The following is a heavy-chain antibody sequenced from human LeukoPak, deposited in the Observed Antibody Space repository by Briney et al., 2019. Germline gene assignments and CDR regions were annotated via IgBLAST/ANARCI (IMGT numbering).Heavy chain of an antibody. Sequence: GGSLRLSCAASGFTFSNYWMHWVRQAPGKGLVWVSRINRDGRSTNYADSVKGRCTISRDNAKNTVFLQMNSLRAEDTAVYYCALPLRDGDFYFDYWGQGALVTVSS. J-gene: IGHJ4*02. D-gene: IGHD4-17*01. CDR1: GFTFSNYW. CDR3: ALPLRDGDFYFDY. CDR2: INRDGRST. V-gene: IGHV3-74*01.